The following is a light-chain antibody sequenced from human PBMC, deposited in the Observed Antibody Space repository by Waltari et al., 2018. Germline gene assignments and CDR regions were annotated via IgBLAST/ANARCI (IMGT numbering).Light chain of an antibody. CDR1: QRISNW. V-gene: IGKV1-5*03. Sequence: DIQMTQSPSTLSAAVGDRVTITCRASQRISNWLAWYQQKPGKAPKLLIYKASTLESGVPSRFSGSGSGTEFTRTISSLQPDDFATYYCQQYNSYSLLTFGGGTKVEIK. J-gene: IGKJ4*01. CDR2: KAS. CDR3: QQYNSYSLLT.